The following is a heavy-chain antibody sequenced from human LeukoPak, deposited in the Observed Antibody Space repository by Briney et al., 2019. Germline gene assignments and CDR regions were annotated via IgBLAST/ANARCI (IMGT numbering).Heavy chain of an antibody. J-gene: IGHJ3*02. CDR2: IYYSGST. V-gene: IGHV4-59*01. CDR3: ARDLHWSGFIGFDI. D-gene: IGHD3-3*01. Sequence: SETLSLTCTVSGGSISSYYWSWIRQPPGKGLEWIGYIYYSGSTNYNPSLKSRVTISADTSKNQFSLKLSSVTAADTAVYYCARDLHWSGFIGFDIWGQGTMVTVSS. CDR1: GGSISSYY.